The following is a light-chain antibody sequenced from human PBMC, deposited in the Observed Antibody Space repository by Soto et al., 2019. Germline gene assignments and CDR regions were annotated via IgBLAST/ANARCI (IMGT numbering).Light chain of an antibody. CDR3: QQRSNWLQT. V-gene: IGKV3-11*01. CDR2: DAS. J-gene: IGKJ4*01. CDR1: QSVRSY. Sequence: EIVLTQSPATLSLSPGERATLSCRASQSVRSYLAWYQQKPGQAPRLLIYDASNRATGIPARFSGSGSGTDFTLTISSLEPEDFAVYYCQQRSNWLQTFGGGTKVEIK.